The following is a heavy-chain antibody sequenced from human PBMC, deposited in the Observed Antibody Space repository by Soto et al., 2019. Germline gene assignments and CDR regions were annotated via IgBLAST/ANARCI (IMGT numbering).Heavy chain of an antibody. Sequence: GGSLRLSCEASGFTFSDYWMSWVRQAPGKGPEWVANIKFDGSEKQYVDSVRGRFTISRDNSRNSLFLQMNSLRVGDTAVYYCVKDGGYCSSSTCYSPRNHYFDSWGQGTLVTVSS. V-gene: IGHV3-7*03. CDR2: IKFDGSEK. D-gene: IGHD2-2*01. CDR1: GFTFSDYW. CDR3: VKDGGYCSSSTCYSPRNHYFDS. J-gene: IGHJ4*02.